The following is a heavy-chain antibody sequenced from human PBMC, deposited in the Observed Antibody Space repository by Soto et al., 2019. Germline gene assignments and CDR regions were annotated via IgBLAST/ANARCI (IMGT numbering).Heavy chain of an antibody. J-gene: IGHJ6*02. CDR3: ARAGYSYGYYYYGMDV. CDR1: GCSLSRGGYY. Sequence: SETLSLTCTFSGCSLSRGGYYWSWVPPHPGKGLEWIGYIYYSGSTYYNPSLKSRVTISVDTSKNQFSLKLSSVTAADTAVYYCARAGYSYGYYYYGMDVWGQGTMVTVSS. V-gene: IGHV4-31*03. D-gene: IGHD5-18*01. CDR2: IYYSGST.